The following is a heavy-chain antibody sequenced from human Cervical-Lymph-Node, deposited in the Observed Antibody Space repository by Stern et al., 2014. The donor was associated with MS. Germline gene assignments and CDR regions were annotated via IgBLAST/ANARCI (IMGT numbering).Heavy chain of an antibody. CDR2: IHRPAGTA. Sequence: VQLVESGADVKKPGSSVRVSCKAYGGISWLRQAPGQGLAWMGGIHRPAGTAHYTQRFQGRLTIAADKSTNTTYMELRSLRSDDTAIYDCARGAGDNWFDPWGQGTLVSVSS. CDR1: GG. D-gene: IGHD3-10*01. CDR3: ARGAGDNWFDP. J-gene: IGHJ5*02. V-gene: IGHV1-69*06.